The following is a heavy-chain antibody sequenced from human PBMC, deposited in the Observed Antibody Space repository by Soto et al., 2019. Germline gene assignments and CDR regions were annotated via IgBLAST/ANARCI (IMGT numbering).Heavy chain of an antibody. J-gene: IGHJ4*02. Sequence: QVQLQQWGAGLLKPSETLSLTCAVYGGSFSGYYWSCIRHPPGKGLEWIGEINPSGSTNYTPSLKRLVTMSGDTPKNQFSLKLTSVTAAYTAVYYSARGRDGGAANWGQGTLVTVSS. CDR1: GGSFSGYY. V-gene: IGHV4-34*01. CDR2: INPSGST. CDR3: ARGRDGGAAN. D-gene: IGHD4-17*01.